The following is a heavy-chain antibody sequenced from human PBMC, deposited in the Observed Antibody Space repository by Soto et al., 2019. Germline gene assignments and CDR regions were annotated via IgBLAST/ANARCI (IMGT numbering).Heavy chain of an antibody. J-gene: IGHJ3*02. D-gene: IGHD6-13*01. CDR3: ARISRRQLGAFDI. CDR1: GFSLSNARMG. CDR2: IFSNDEK. Sequence: QVTLKESGPVLVKPTETLTLTCTVSGFSLSNARMGVSWIRQPPGKALEWLAHIFSNDEKSYSTSLKSRLTISKDTSKSQVVLTMPTMDPVDTATYYCARISRRQLGAFDIWGQGTMVTVSS. V-gene: IGHV2-26*01.